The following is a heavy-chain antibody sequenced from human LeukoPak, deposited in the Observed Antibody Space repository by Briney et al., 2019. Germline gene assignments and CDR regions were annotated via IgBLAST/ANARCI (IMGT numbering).Heavy chain of an antibody. D-gene: IGHD4-17*01. J-gene: IGHJ4*02. Sequence: GGSLRFSCAASGFTFSSYGMHWVRQAPGKGLEWVAVIWYGGSNKYYADSVKGRFTISRDNSKNTLYLQMNSLRSEDTAVYSCARDRRAPYGDYGLDYWGQGTLVTVSS. CDR2: IWYGGSNK. CDR3: ARDRRAPYGDYGLDY. V-gene: IGHV3-33*01. CDR1: GFTFSSYG.